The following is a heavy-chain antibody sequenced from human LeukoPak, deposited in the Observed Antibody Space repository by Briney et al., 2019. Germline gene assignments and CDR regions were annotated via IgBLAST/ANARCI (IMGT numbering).Heavy chain of an antibody. J-gene: IGHJ4*02. D-gene: IGHD6-19*01. CDR1: GGSFSGYY. CDR3: ASTRRAVAGPKSIDY. Sequence: SETLSLTCAVYGGSFSGYYRSWIRQPPGKGLEWIGEINHSGSTNHNPSLKSRVTISVDTSKNQFSLKLSSVSAADTAVYYCASTRRAVAGPKSIDYWGQGTLVTVSS. V-gene: IGHV4-34*01. CDR2: INHSGST.